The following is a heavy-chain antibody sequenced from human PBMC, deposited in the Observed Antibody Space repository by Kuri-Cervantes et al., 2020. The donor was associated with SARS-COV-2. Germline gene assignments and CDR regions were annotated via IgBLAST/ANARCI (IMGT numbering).Heavy chain of an antibody. CDR2: ISSSSSYI. Sequence: GGSLRLSCAASGFTVSSNYMNWVRQAPGKGLGWVSSISSSSSYIYYADSVKGRFTISRDNAKNSLYLQMNSLRAEDTAVYYCARGWDHYYYYYMDVWGKGTTVTVSS. D-gene: IGHD1-26*01. J-gene: IGHJ6*03. CDR3: ARGWDHYYYYYMDV. CDR1: GFTVSSNY. V-gene: IGHV3-21*01.